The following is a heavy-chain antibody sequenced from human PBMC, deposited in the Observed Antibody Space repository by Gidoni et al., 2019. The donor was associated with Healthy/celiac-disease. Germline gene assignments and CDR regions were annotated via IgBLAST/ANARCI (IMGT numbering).Heavy chain of an antibody. CDR2: IIPIFGTA. CDR3: ARDSDYSKLENYGMDV. J-gene: IGHJ6*02. CDR1: GGTFSSYA. D-gene: IGHD4-4*01. V-gene: IGHV1-69*01. Sequence: QVQLVQSVAEVKKPGSSVKVSCKASGGTFSSYAISWVRQAPGQGLEWMGGIIPIFGTANYAQKFQGRVTITADESTSTAYMELSSLRSEDTAVYYCARDSDYSKLENYGMDVWGQGTTVTVSS.